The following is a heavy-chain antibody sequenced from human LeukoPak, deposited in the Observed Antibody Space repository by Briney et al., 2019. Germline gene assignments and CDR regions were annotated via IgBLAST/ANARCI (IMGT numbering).Heavy chain of an antibody. CDR1: GFTFNRNA. V-gene: IGHV3-23*01. CDR3: VRRGDASSGWGDHDY. J-gene: IGHJ4*02. D-gene: IGHD6-19*01. Sequence: PGGSLRLSCAASGFTFNRNAISWVRQAPGKGLEWVSTIGGSGDKTFYADSVKSRFTISRGNSKNMLHLQMSSLTGEDTALYYCVRRGDASSGWGDHDYWGQGALVTVSS. CDR2: IGGSGDKT.